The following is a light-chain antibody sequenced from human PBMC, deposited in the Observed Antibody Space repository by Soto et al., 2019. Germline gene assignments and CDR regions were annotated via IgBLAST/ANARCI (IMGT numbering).Light chain of an antibody. CDR2: EVS. CDR1: SSDVGSYNL. J-gene: IGLJ3*02. CDR3: CSYAGSSTGV. V-gene: IGLV2-23*02. Sequence: QSVLTQPASVSGSPGPSITISCTGTSSDVGSYNLVSWYQQHPGKAPKLMIYEVSKRPSGVSNRFSGSKSGNTASLTISGLQAEDEADYYCCSYAGSSTGVFGGGTKLTVL.